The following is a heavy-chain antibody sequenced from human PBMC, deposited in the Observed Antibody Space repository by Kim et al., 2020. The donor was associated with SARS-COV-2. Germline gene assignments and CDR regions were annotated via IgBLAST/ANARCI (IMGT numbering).Heavy chain of an antibody. D-gene: IGHD6-19*01. CDR3: AREGGIAVADAFDY. Sequence: KGFTGRFVFSLDTSVSTAYLQISSLKAEDTAVYYCAREGGIAVADAFDYWGQGTLVTVSS. V-gene: IGHV7-4-1*02. J-gene: IGHJ4*02.